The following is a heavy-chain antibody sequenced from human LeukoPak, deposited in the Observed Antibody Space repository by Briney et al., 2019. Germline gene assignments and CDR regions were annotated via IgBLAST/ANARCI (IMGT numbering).Heavy chain of an antibody. CDR2: MNPNSGNT. V-gene: IGHV1-8*01. Sequence: ASVKVSCKASGYTFTSYDINWVRQATGQGLEWMGWMNPNSGNTGYAQKFQGRVTMTTDTSTSTAYMELRSLRSDDTAVYYCARGGLVATLGNWFDPWGQGTLVTVSS. CDR3: ARGGLVATLGNWFDP. J-gene: IGHJ5*02. D-gene: IGHD5-12*01. CDR1: GYTFTSYD.